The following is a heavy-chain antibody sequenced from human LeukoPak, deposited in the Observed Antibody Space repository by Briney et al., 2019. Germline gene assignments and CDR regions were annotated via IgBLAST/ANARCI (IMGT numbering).Heavy chain of an antibody. Sequence: GGSLRLSCAASGFTFSGSAMHWVRQASGKGLEWVGRIRSKANSYVTAYAASVKGRFTISRDDSKNTAYLQMNSLKTEDTAVYYCAKGVAAAGPVGNLFDYWGQGTLVTVSS. D-gene: IGHD6-13*01. J-gene: IGHJ4*02. CDR1: GFTFSGSA. V-gene: IGHV3-73*01. CDR2: IRSKANSYVT. CDR3: AKGVAAAGPVGNLFDY.